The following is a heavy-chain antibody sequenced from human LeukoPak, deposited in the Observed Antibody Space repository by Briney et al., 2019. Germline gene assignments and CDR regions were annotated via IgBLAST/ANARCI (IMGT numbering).Heavy chain of an antibody. J-gene: IGHJ4*02. CDR1: GGSISSYY. V-gene: IGHV4-59*01. CDR3: ARALDGGSDFDY. CDR2: IYYSGST. D-gene: IGHD4-23*01. Sequence: SETLSLTCTVSGGSISSYYWSWIRQPPGKGLEWIGYIYYSGSTNYNPSLKSRVTISVDTSKNQFSLNLSSVTAADTAVYYCARALDGGSDFDYWGQGTLVTVSS.